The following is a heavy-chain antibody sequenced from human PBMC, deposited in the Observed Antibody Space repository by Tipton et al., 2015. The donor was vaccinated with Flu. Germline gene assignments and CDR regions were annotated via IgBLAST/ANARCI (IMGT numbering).Heavy chain of an antibody. CDR3: AKGRTRPGYSSDRGAFNI. CDR2: IQYDGSIN. J-gene: IGHJ3*02. Sequence: SLRLSCAASGFTFSSYGMHWVRQAPGKGLEWVAFIQYDGSINYYADSVKGRFTISRDNSKSALYMQMNSLRAEDTAVYYCAKGRTRPGYSSDRGAFNIWGQGTKVTVSS. V-gene: IGHV3-30*02. D-gene: IGHD6-19*01. CDR1: GFTFSSYG.